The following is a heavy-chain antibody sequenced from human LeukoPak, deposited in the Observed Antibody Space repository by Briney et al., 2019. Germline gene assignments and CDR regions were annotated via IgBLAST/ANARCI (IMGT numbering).Heavy chain of an antibody. CDR2: ISYDGSNK. CDR1: GFTFSSYA. Sequence: GGSLRLSCAASGFTFSSYAMHWVRQAPGKGLEWVAVISYDGSNKYYADSVKGRFTISRDNSKNTLYLQMNSLRAEDTAVYYCASPSQQLAYIWGQGTMVTVSS. D-gene: IGHD6-13*01. CDR3: ASPSQQLAYI. V-gene: IGHV3-30-3*01. J-gene: IGHJ3*02.